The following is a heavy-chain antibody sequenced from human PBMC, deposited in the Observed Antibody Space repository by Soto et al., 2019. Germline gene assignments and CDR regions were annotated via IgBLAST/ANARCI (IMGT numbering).Heavy chain of an antibody. CDR1: NGSVSSGTYS. CDR2: IYYSGTT. CDR3: ARGHYYYGMDV. Sequence: SETLSLTCTVSNGSVSSGTYSWSWVRQPSGKGLEWIGYIYYSGTTYYTPSLKSRLTMSMDRANDHFSLNLTSVTAADTAVYFCARGHYYYGMDVWGQGITVTVSS. V-gene: IGHV4-30-2*01. J-gene: IGHJ6*02.